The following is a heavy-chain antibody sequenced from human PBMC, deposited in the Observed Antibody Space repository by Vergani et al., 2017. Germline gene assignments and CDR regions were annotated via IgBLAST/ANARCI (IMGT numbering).Heavy chain of an antibody. CDR1: GDSIISRSYY. J-gene: IGHJ2*01. CDR2: IYNSVNG. V-gene: IGHV4-39*01. CDR3: ASGKYYSDSTSHFRGRYFDV. D-gene: IGHD3-16*01. Sequence: QMQLQESGPGLVKASETLSLTCTVSGDSIISRSYYWGWLRQPPGKGLEWSGSIYNSVNGDSSSSLKSRVTISADTSKNQFSLRLTSVTAADTALYYCASGKYYSDSTSHFRGRYFDVWGRGTLVTVPS.